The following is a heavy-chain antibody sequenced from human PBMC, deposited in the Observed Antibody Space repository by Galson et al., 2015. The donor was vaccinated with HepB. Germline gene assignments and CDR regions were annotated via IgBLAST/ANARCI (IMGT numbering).Heavy chain of an antibody. D-gene: IGHD3-16*02. V-gene: IGHV1-46*01. J-gene: IGHJ4*02. CDR1: GYTFTTYY. Sequence: SVKVSCKASGYTFTTYYMHWVRQAPGQGLEWMGMINPSGGSTTYAQKFQGRVTMTRDTSTSTVYMELSSLRSEDTAVYYCARDRRVGSAWIYDYFWGTYRYNGDYFDYWGQGTLVTVSS. CDR2: INPSGGST. CDR3: ARDRRVGSAWIYDYFWGTYRYNGDYFDY.